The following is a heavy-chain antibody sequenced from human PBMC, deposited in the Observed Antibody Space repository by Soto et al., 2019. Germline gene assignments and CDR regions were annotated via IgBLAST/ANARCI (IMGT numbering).Heavy chain of an antibody. Sequence: GGSLRLSCAASGFTFSSYSMNWVRQAPGKGLEWVSSISSSSSYIYYADSVKGRFTISRDNAKNSLYLQMNSLRAEDTAVYYCARDFCSSTSCYATPKGVWGQGTLVTVSS. D-gene: IGHD2-2*01. CDR1: GFTFSSYS. CDR3: ARDFCSSTSCYATPKGV. CDR2: ISSSSSYI. V-gene: IGHV3-21*01. J-gene: IGHJ4*02.